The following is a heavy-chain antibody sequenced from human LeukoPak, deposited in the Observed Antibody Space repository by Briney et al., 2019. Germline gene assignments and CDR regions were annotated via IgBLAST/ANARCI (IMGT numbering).Heavy chain of an antibody. V-gene: IGHV3-23*01. Sequence: AGGSLRLSCAASGFTFSDYYMSWIRQAPGKGLEWVSAISGSGGSTYYADSVKGRFTISRDNSKNTLYLQMNSLRAEDTAVYYCAKDRYYDFWSGYQWGQGTLVTVSS. CDR3: AKDRYYDFWSGYQ. CDR2: ISGSGGST. J-gene: IGHJ4*02. CDR1: GFTFSDYY. D-gene: IGHD3-3*01.